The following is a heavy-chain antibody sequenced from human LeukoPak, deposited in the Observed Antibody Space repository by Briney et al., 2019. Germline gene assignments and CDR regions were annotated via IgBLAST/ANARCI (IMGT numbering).Heavy chain of an antibody. CDR3: ARDLYYDFWSGLSSYYYYMDV. J-gene: IGHJ6*03. D-gene: IGHD3-3*01. CDR1: GGSISSYY. Sequence: PSETLSLTCTVSGGSISSYYWSWIRQPPGKGLEWIGHIYYSGSTNYNPSLKSRVTISVDTSKNQFSLKLSSVTAADTAVYYCARDLYYDFWSGLSSYYYYMDVWGKGTTVTVSS. CDR2: IYYSGST. V-gene: IGHV4-59*12.